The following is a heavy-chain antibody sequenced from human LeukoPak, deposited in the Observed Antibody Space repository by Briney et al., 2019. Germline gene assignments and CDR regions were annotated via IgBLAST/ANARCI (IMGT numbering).Heavy chain of an antibody. CDR2: ISSSGGST. J-gene: IGHJ5*02. CDR1: GFTFSSYA. D-gene: IGHD2-2*01. Sequence: GGSLRLSCAASGFTFSSYAMSWVRQAPGKGLEWVSAISSSGGSTYYADSVKGRFTISRDNSKNTLYLQMNSLRAEDTAVYYCAKDPGYCSNTSCHAPSSWGQGTLVTVSS. V-gene: IGHV3-23*01. CDR3: AKDPGYCSNTSCHAPSS.